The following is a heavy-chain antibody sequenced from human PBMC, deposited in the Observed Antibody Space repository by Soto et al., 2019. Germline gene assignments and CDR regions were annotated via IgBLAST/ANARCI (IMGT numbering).Heavy chain of an antibody. V-gene: IGHV4-59*01. CDR2: IYYSGST. CDR1: GGSISGFY. J-gene: IGHJ4*02. CDR3: ARGRVGSGSPFYFDY. D-gene: IGHD3-10*01. Sequence: SETLSLTSTVAGGSISGFYWSWIRQPPGKGLEWIGYIYYSGSTGYNPSLKSRVTISLDTSKNQFSLKLSSVTAADTAVYYCARGRVGSGSPFYFDYWGQGTLVTVSS.